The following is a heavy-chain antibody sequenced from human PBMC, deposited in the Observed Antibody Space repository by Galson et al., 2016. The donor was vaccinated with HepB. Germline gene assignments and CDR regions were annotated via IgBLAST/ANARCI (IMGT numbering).Heavy chain of an antibody. J-gene: IGHJ5*02. V-gene: IGHV1-69*10. D-gene: IGHD2-15*01. CDR1: GGNFGRHV. CDR3: AREDAGVVSGTIHLCGFDP. CDR2: IIPISDMR. Sequence: QSGAEVKTPGASVKVSCKASGGNFGRHVISWVRQAPGQGLEWMGGIIPISDMRHHAQKFQGRVTFTADESTNTVYMELTSLTSDDTAVYYCAREDAGVVSGTIHLCGFDPWGQGTLVTVSS.